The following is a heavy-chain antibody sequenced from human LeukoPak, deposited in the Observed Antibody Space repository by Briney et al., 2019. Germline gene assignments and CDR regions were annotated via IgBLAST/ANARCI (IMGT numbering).Heavy chain of an antibody. CDR1: GGSFSGYY. J-gene: IGHJ5*02. V-gene: IGHV4-34*01. CDR3: ARVAQYSSSWYNWFDP. Sequence: SETLSLTCAVYGGSFSGYYWSWIRQPPGKGLEWIGEINHSGSTNNNPSLKSRVTISVDTSKNQFSLKLSSVTAADTAVYYCARVAQYSSSWYNWFDPWGQGTLVTVSS. D-gene: IGHD6-13*01. CDR2: INHSGST.